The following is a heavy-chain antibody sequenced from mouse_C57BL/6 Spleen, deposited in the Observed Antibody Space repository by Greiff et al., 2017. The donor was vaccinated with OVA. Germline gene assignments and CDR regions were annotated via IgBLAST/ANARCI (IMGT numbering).Heavy chain of an antibody. CDR3: ARDYYGSRGYFDY. D-gene: IGHD1-1*01. CDR1: GFNIKDYY. J-gene: IGHJ2*01. CDR2: IDPEDGET. V-gene: IGHV14-2*01. Sequence: EVKLVESGAELVKPGASVKLSCTASGFNIKDYYMHWVKQRTEQGLEWIGRIDPEDGETKYAPNFQGKATLTADTSSNTAYLQLSSLTSEDTAVYYCARDYYGSRGYFDYWGQGTTLTVSS.